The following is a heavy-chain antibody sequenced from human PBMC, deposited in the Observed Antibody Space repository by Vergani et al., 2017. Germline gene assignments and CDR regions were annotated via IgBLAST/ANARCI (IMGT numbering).Heavy chain of an antibody. V-gene: IGHV4-38-2*01. J-gene: IGHJ5*01. Sequence: QLQLQESGSGLVKPSETLSLTCAVSGYSISSGYYWGWIRQPPGKGLEWIGSVIYSGNTNYDPSLKSRVTISIDTSKNQFSLKLNSVTAADTAVYYCARRTYYDFRFDFWGQGILVTVSS. CDR2: VIYSGNT. CDR3: ARRTYYDFRFDF. D-gene: IGHD3-3*01. CDR1: GYSISSGYY.